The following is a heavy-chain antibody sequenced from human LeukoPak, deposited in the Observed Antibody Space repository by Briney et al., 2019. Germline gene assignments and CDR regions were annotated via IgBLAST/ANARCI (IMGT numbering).Heavy chain of an antibody. CDR1: GGSISSYY. Sequence: RPSETLSLTCTVSGGSISSYYWSWIRQPPGKGLEWIGYIYYSGSTNYNPSLKSRVTISVDTSKNQFSLKLSSVTAADTAVYYCARAHTDYDFWSGYYASSFDYWGQGTLVTVSS. CDR2: IYYSGST. V-gene: IGHV4-59*01. J-gene: IGHJ4*02. D-gene: IGHD3-3*01. CDR3: ARAHTDYDFWSGYYASSFDY.